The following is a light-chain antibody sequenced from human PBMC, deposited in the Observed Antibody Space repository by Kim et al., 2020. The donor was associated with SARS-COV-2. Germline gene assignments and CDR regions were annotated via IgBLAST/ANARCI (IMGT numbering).Light chain of an antibody. V-gene: IGLV7-46*01. CDR2: HTS. J-gene: IGLJ2*01. CDR3: LLSYGGSRV. Sequence: QAVVTQEPSLTVSPGGTVTLTCGSSTGAVTSGHYSYWFQQKPGQAPRTLIYHTSNKLSWTPARFSGSLLGGKAALTPSGAQPEDEAEYYCLLSYGGSRVFGGGTQLTVL. CDR1: TGAVTSGHY.